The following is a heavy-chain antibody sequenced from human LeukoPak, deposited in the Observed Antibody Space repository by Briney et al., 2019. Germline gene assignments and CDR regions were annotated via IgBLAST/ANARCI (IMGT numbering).Heavy chain of an antibody. Sequence: KASETLSLTCAVSGGSISSGGYSWSWIRQPPGKGLEWIGYIYYSGSTYYNPSLKSRVTISVDTSKNQFSLKLSSVTAADTAVYYCARTTNYYDSSPFDYWGQGTLVTVSS. V-gene: IGHV4-30-4*07. J-gene: IGHJ4*02. CDR2: IYYSGST. D-gene: IGHD3-22*01. CDR3: ARTTNYYDSSPFDY. CDR1: GGSISSGGYS.